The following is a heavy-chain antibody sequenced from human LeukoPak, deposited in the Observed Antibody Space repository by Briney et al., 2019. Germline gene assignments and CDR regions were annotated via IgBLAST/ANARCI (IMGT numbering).Heavy chain of an antibody. D-gene: IGHD6-19*01. CDR3: ARDQTYSSGWYSLGWFDP. V-gene: IGHV1-69*13. J-gene: IGHJ5*02. CDR1: GGTFSRYT. Sequence: ASVKVSCKASGGTFSRYTISWVRQAPGKGLERMGGINSILGTVNYAQKFQGRVTITADESTSTAYMELSSLRSEDTAVYYCARDQTYSSGWYSLGWFDPWGQGTLVTVSS. CDR2: INSILGTV.